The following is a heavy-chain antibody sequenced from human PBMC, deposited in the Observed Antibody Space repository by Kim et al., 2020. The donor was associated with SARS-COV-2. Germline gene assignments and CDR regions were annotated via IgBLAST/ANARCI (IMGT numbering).Heavy chain of an antibody. CDR2: IDNDGSTT. V-gene: IGHV3-74*01. Sequence: GGSLRLSCAASGFTFSTYWMDWVRQAPGKGPVWVSRIDNDGSTTLYADSVKGRFTLSRANSKNTLFLQMTSLRADDTGVYFCARGPFWGPGTLVTVSS. J-gene: IGHJ4*02. CDR3: ARGPF. CDR1: GFTFSTYW.